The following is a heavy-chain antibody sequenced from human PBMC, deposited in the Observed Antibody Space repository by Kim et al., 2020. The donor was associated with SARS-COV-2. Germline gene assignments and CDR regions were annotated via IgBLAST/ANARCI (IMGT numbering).Heavy chain of an antibody. D-gene: IGHD1-1*01. V-gene: IGHV3-30*01. J-gene: IGHJ4*02. Sequence: YADSVKGRFSISRDDSRNILYLQMNSLRVEDTALYYCATPPSYNSAHPFDHWGQGTMVTVSS. CDR3: ATPPSYNSAHPFDH.